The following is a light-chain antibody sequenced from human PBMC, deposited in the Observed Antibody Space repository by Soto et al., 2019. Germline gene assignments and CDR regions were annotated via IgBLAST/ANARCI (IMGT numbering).Light chain of an antibody. CDR1: SSNIGRNP. CDR3: ATWDDSLYGMV. J-gene: IGLJ2*01. Sequence: QSVLTQPPSASGTPGQRVTISCSGGSSNIGRNPVNWYLQLPGTAPKLLIYTNNQRPSGVPDRVSASKSGTSASLTFSGLQSEDEADYYCATWDDSLYGMVFGGGTKLTVL. CDR2: TNN. V-gene: IGLV1-44*01.